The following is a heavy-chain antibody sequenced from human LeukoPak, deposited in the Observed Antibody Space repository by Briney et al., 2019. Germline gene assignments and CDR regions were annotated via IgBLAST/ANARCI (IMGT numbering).Heavy chain of an antibody. CDR3: AKAQYYYGSGSWPPFHY. CDR1: GFIVSTNY. Sequence: GGSLRLSCAASGFIVSTNYMTWVRQAPGKGLEWVAFLRYDGSNKYYADSVKGRFTISRDNSKNTLFLQMHSLRVDDTAVYYCAKAQYYYGSGSWPPFHYWGQGTLVTVSS. CDR2: LRYDGSNK. D-gene: IGHD3-10*01. V-gene: IGHV3-30*02. J-gene: IGHJ4*02.